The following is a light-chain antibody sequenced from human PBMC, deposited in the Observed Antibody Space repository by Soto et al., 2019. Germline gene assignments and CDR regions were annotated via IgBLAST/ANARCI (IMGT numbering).Light chain of an antibody. J-gene: IGKJ4*01. Sequence: EVVMTQSPGTLSLSPGEAATLSCRASQSVSGNYLAWYQQKPGQSPRLVIYDASSRATGIPDRFSGSGSGTDFTLTISRLEPEDFAVYFCQQYDDWLRLTFGGGTKVDIK. CDR2: DAS. CDR1: QSVSGNY. CDR3: QQYDDWLRLT. V-gene: IGKV3-20*01.